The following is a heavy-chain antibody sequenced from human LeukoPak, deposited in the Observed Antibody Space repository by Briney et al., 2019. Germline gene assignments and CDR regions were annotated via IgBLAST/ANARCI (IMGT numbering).Heavy chain of an antibody. D-gene: IGHD1-26*01. CDR2: IIYDGSNK. CDR3: AKIPQREWELPRNYYYYYMDV. J-gene: IGHJ6*03. CDR1: GFTFSSYG. V-gene: IGHV3-30*02. Sequence: GGSLRLSCAASGFTFSSYGMHWVRQTPGKGLEWVAFIIYDGSNKYYADSVKGRFTISRDNSKNTLYLQMNSLRAEDTAVYYCAKIPQREWELPRNYYYYYMDVWGKGTTVTVSS.